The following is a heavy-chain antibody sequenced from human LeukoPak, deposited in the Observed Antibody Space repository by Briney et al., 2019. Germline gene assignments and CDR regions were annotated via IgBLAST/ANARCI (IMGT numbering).Heavy chain of an antibody. CDR3: ARIPLYYCDSSGYSPIFDY. J-gene: IGHJ4*02. CDR2: INPNSGGT. D-gene: IGHD3-22*01. V-gene: IGHV1-2*02. Sequence: ASVKVSCKASGYTFTGYYMHWVRQAPGQGLEWMGWINPNSGGTNYAQKFQGRVTMTRDTSISTAYMELSRLRSDDTAVYYCARIPLYYCDSSGYSPIFDYWGQGTLVTVSS. CDR1: GYTFTGYY.